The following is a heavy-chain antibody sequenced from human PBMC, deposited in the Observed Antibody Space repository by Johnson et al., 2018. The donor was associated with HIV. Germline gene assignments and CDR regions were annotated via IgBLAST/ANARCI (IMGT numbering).Heavy chain of an antibody. CDR2: ITYDGSNQ. J-gene: IGHJ3*02. CDR3: ASEVRGVLDI. Sequence: QVQLVESGGGLVKPGGSLRLSCAASGFTFSTYGMHWVRQAPGKGLEWVAVITYDGSNQYYGDSVKGRFTISRDNSKNTLYLQMNSLRVEDTAVYYCASEVRGVLDIWGQGTMVTVSS. D-gene: IGHD3-10*01. V-gene: IGHV3-30*03. CDR1: GFTFSTYG.